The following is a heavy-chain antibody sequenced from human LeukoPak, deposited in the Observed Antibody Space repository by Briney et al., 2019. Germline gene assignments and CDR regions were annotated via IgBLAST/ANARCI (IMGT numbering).Heavy chain of an antibody. D-gene: IGHD1-26*01. V-gene: IGHV4-59*11. CDR1: GGSISSHY. J-gene: IGHJ4*02. Sequence: NPSETLSLTCTVSGGSISSHYWSWIRQPPGKGLEWIGYIYYSGSTNYNPSLKSRVTISVDTSKNHFSLNLSSVTAADTAVYYCARGGTYYDYWGQGTLVSVSS. CDR2: IYYSGST. CDR3: ARGGTYYDY.